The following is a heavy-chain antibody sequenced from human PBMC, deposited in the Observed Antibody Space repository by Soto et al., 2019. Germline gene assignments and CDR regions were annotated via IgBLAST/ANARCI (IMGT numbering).Heavy chain of an antibody. D-gene: IGHD1-26*01. CDR1: GGSITSYY. CDR3: ARASYSYYYSGMDV. V-gene: IGHV3-11*06. Sequence: SLSLGCVVSGGSITSYYMSWIRQAPGKGLEWVSYISSSSYTNYADSVKGRFTISRDNAKNSLYLQMNSLRAEDTAVYYYARASYSYYYSGMDVWGQGTTVTVSS. J-gene: IGHJ6*02. CDR2: ISSSSYT.